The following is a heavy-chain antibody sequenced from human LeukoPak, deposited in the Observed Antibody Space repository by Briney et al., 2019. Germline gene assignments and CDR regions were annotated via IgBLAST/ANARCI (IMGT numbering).Heavy chain of an antibody. CDR1: GGSISSSNW. J-gene: IGHJ3*02. CDR2: IYHSGST. Sequence: SGTLSPTCAVSGGSISSSNWWSWVRQPPGKGLEWIGEIYHSGSTNYNPSLKSRVTISVDTSKNQFSLKLSSVTAADTAVYYCARLRIQRDAFDIWGQGTMVTVSS. D-gene: IGHD5-18*01. V-gene: IGHV4-4*02. CDR3: ARLRIQRDAFDI.